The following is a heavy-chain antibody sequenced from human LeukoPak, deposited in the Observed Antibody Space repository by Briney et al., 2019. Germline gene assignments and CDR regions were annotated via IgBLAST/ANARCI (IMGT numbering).Heavy chain of an antibody. CDR1: GGSFSGYY. J-gene: IGHJ6*02. CDR3: ARGGWGIFGG. CDR2: INHSGST. D-gene: IGHD3-3*01. V-gene: IGHV4-34*01. Sequence: SETLSLTCAVYGGSFSGYYWGWIRQPPGKGLEWIGEINHSGSTNYNPSLKSRVTISVDTSKNQFSLKLSSVTAADTAVYYCARGGWGIFGGWGQGTTVTVSS.